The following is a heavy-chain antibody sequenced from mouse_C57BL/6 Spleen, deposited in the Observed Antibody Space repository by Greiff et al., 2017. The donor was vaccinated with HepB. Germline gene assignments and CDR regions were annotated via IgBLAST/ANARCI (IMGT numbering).Heavy chain of an antibody. J-gene: IGHJ3*01. V-gene: IGHV1-77*01. Sequence: QVQLQQSVAELVKPGASVKISCKASGYTFTDYYINWVKQRPGQGLEWIGKIGPGSGSTYYNEKFKGKATLTADKSSSTAYMQLSSLTSEDSAVYFCAKFRGLRKFFAYWGQGTLVTVSA. CDR1: GYTFTDYY. D-gene: IGHD2-4*01. CDR2: IGPGSGST. CDR3: AKFRGLRKFFAY.